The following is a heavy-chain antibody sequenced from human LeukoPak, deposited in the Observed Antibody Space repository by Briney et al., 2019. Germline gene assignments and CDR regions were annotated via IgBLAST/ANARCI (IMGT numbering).Heavy chain of an antibody. CDR3: AKDLYYYGSGSYYDY. J-gene: IGHJ4*02. Sequence: GGSLRLSCAASGFTFSSYAMSWVRQAPGKGLEWVSAISGSGGSTYYADSVKGRFTISRDNSKNTLYLQMNSLRAEDTAVYYCAKDLYYYGSGSYYDYWGQGTLVTVSS. CDR2: ISGSGGST. D-gene: IGHD3-10*01. CDR1: GFTFSSYA. V-gene: IGHV3-23*01.